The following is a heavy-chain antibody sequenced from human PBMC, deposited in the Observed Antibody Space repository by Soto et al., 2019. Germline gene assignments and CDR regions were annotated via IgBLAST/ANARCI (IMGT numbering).Heavy chain of an antibody. CDR3: ARTLRYFDWLLSYYYYGMDV. D-gene: IGHD3-9*01. V-gene: IGHV6-1*01. J-gene: IGHJ6*02. CDR2: TYYRSKWYN. Sequence: PSQTLSLTCAISGDSVSSNSAAWNWISQSPSRGLEWLGRTYYRSKWYNDYAVSVKSRITINPDTSKNQFSLQLNSVTPEDTAVYYCARTLRYFDWLLSYYYYGMDVWGQGTTVTVSS. CDR1: GDSVSSNSAA.